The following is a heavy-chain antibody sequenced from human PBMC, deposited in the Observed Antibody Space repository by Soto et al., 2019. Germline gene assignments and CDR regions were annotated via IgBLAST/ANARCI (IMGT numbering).Heavy chain of an antibody. CDR3: AHGYVQLLATFHYFDS. Sequence: SGPTLVNPTQTLTLTCTFSGFSITGNGEGVGWIRQPPGKALEWLALIYWADDKRYSPSLRNRLTITLDNSKDQVILTMTDMGPADTATYYCAHGYVQLLATFHYFDSWGQGTQVTVSS. CDR2: IYWADDK. J-gene: IGHJ4*02. CDR1: GFSITGNGEG. V-gene: IGHV2-5*02. D-gene: IGHD2-2*01.